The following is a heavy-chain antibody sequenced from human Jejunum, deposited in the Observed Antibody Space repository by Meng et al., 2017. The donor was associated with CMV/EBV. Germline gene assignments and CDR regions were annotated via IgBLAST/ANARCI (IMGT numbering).Heavy chain of an antibody. CDR1: FTFSSYG. D-gene: IGHD1-26*01. CDR3: AKGLSGSYYYYGMDV. J-gene: IGHJ6*02. CDR2: IYSGGDST. Sequence: FTFSSYGMSWVRQAPGKGLEWVSVIYSGGDSTYYVDSVKGRFTISRDNSKNTLYLQMNSLRAEDTAVYYCAKGLSGSYYYYGMDVWGQGTTVTVSS. V-gene: IGHV3-23*03.